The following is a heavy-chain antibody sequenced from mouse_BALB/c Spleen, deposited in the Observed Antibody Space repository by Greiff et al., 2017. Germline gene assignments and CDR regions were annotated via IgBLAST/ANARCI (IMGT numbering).Heavy chain of an antibody. CDR2: ISSGGSYT. J-gene: IGHJ2*01. D-gene: IGHD2-3*01. V-gene: IGHV5-6-4*01. CDR1: GFTFSSYT. CDR3: TRIYDGHFDY. Sequence: EVKLMESGGGLVKPGGSLKLSCAASGFTFSSYTMSWVRQTPEKRLEWVATISSGGSYTYYPDSVKGRFTISRDNAKNTLYLQMSSLKSEDTAMYYCTRIYDGHFDYWGQGTTLTVSS.